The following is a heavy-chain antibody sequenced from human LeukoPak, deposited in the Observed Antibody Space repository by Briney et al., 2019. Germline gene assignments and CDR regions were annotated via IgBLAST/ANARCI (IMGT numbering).Heavy chain of an antibody. J-gene: IGHJ4*02. D-gene: IGHD5-18*01. CDR2: IWYDGSNK. CDR1: GFTFNFYG. Sequence: PGGSLRLSCAASGFTFNFYGMHWVRQAPGKGLEWVAVIWYDGSNKYYADSVKGRFTISRDNSKNTLYLQMNSLRAEDTAVYYCAKEKYSYVRYFDYWGQGTLVTVSS. V-gene: IGHV3-33*06. CDR3: AKEKYSYVRYFDY.